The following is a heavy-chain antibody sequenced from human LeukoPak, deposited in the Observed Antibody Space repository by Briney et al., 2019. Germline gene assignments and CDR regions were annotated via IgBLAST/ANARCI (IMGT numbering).Heavy chain of an antibody. V-gene: IGHV3-30-3*01. J-gene: IGHJ4*02. CDR1: GFTFSSYA. CDR2: ISYDGSNK. Sequence: GGSLRLSCAASGFTFSSYAMHWVRQAPGKGLEWVAVISYDGSNKYYADSVKGRFTISRDNSKNTLYLQMNSLRAEDTAVYYGARGGGGVRGVSYDYWGQGTLVTVSS. D-gene: IGHD3-10*01. CDR3: ARGGGGVRGVSYDY.